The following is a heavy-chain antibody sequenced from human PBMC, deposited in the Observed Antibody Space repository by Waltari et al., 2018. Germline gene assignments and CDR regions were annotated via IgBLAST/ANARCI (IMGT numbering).Heavy chain of an antibody. V-gene: IGHV4-59*08. D-gene: IGHD3-3*01. Sequence: VLLQESGPGLVKSTVTMYFTCRVSVFSLRRSYCGGIRQAPGKGLEWIGYMCRSGTTKNNPSHKSRVTIAVDTSKSQLLLRLRSVTASDTAVYYCARHYGMVVDYYYYYGLDVWGQGTTVTVS. J-gene: IGHJ6*02. CDR2: MCRSGTT. CDR1: VFSLRRSY. CDR3: ARHYGMVVDYYYYYGLDV.